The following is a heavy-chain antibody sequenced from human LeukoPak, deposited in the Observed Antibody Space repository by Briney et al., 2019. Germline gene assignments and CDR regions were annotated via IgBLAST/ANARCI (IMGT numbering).Heavy chain of an antibody. V-gene: IGHV4-34*01. D-gene: IGHD3-10*01. Sequence: SETLSLTCAVYGGSFSGYYWSWIRQPPGKGLEWIGEINHSGSTNYNPSLKSRVTISVDTSKNQFSLKLSSVTAADTAVYYCARHGRITMVGGVIRWFDPWGQGTLVTVSS. J-gene: IGHJ5*02. CDR1: GGSFSGYY. CDR2: INHSGST. CDR3: ARHGRITMVGGVIRWFDP.